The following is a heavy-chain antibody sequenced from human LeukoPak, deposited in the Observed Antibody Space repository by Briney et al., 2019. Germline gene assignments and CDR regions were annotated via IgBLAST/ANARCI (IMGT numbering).Heavy chain of an antibody. CDR2: IYYSGST. Sequence: SQTLSLTCTVSGGSISSGGYYWSWIRQHPGKGLEWIGYIYYSGSTYYNPSLKSRVTISVDTSKNQFSLKLSSVTAADTAVYYCARVRYYDSSGYYPSYYFDYWGQGTLVTVSS. V-gene: IGHV4-31*03. CDR3: ARVRYYDSSGYYPSYYFDY. CDR1: GGSISSGGYY. J-gene: IGHJ4*02. D-gene: IGHD3-22*01.